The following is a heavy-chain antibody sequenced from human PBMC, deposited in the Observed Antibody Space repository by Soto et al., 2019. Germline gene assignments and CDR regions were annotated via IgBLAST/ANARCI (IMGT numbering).Heavy chain of an antibody. CDR2: IGSKTNNYAT. CDR1: GFTFSGSA. CDR3: TLTMVTTFYYYAMDV. Sequence: EVQLVESGGGLVQPGGSLKLSCAASGFTFSGSAIHWVRQASGKGLEWVGRIGSKTNNYATAYAAPVKGRFTISRDDSRNTASLQMNSLKTEDTAVYYCTLTMVTTFYYYAMDVWGQGTTVTVSS. V-gene: IGHV3-73*02. J-gene: IGHJ6*02. D-gene: IGHD4-17*01.